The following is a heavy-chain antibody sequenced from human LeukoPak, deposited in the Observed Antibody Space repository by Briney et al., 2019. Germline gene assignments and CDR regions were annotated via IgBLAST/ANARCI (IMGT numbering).Heavy chain of an antibody. CDR1: GFTFSGYS. Sequence: GGSLRLSCAASGFTFSGYSMNWVRQAPGKGLQWVSYIGSSSNTIYYADSVKGRFSISRDNAKNSLYLQMNSLRAEDTAVYYCARGGDTYYYGSGSYYSSFMDVWGKGTTVTVSS. V-gene: IGHV3-48*01. CDR3: ARGGDTYYYGSGSYYSSFMDV. D-gene: IGHD3-10*01. CDR2: IGSSSNTI. J-gene: IGHJ6*03.